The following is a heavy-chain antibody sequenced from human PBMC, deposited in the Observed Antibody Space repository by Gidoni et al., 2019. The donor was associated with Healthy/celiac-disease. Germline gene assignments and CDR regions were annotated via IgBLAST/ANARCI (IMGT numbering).Heavy chain of an antibody. V-gene: IGHV5-10-1*03. CDR1: GYSFTSYW. CDR2: IDPSDSYP. J-gene: IGHJ5*02. D-gene: IGHD3-10*01. Sequence: EVQLVQSGAEVKKPGGSLRTSCKGSGYSFTSYWLSGVRQMPGKGLEWLGRIDPSDSYPNYSPSFQGHVTIPADKSISTAYLQWSSLKASDTAMYYCARQEGAGGFDPWGQGTLVTVSS. CDR3: ARQEGAGGFDP.